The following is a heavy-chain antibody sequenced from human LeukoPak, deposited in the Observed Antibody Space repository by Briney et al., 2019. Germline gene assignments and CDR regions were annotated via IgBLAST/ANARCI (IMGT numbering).Heavy chain of an antibody. Sequence: ASVKVSCKASGYTFNSYGISWVRQAPRQGLEWMGWISAYNGNTKYAQKLQDRVTMTTDASTSTAYMELRSLRSDDTAVYYCARDHTRYTSGWFPDYWGQGTLVTVSS. CDR1: GYTFNSYG. V-gene: IGHV1-18*01. D-gene: IGHD6-19*01. CDR2: ISAYNGNT. CDR3: ARDHTRYTSGWFPDY. J-gene: IGHJ4*02.